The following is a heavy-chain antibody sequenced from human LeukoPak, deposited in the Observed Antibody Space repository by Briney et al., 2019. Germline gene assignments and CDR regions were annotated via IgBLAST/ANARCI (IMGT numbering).Heavy chain of an antibody. CDR2: INQDGSEK. D-gene: IGHD3-3*01. J-gene: IGHJ6*03. CDR3: ARAKVTYYDFWSGCTYYYYMDV. Sequence: GGSLRLSCAASGFTFSSYWMSWVRQAPGKGLECVSNINQDGSEKNYVDSVKGRFTVSRDNANNSLYLQMNSVRAEDTAVYYCARAKVTYYDFWSGCTYYYYMDVWGKGTTVTVSS. V-gene: IGHV3-7*01. CDR1: GFTFSSYW.